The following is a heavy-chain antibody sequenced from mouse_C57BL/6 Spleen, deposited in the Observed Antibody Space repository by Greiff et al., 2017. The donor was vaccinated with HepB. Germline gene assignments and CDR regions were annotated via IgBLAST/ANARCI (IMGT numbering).Heavy chain of an antibody. CDR2: INPNNGGT. J-gene: IGHJ2*01. Sequence: EVQLKQSGPELVKPGASVKMSCKASGYTFTDYNMHWVKQSHGKSLEWIGYINPNNGGTSYNQKFKGKATLTVNKSSSTAYMELRSLTSEDSAVYYCARSDYYGTKDYFDYWGQGTTLTVSS. CDR1: GYTFTDYN. V-gene: IGHV1-22*01. CDR3: ARSDYYGTKDYFDY. D-gene: IGHD1-1*01.